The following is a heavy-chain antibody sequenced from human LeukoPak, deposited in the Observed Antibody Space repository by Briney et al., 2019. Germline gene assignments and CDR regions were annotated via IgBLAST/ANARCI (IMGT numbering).Heavy chain of an antibody. V-gene: IGHV1-46*01. J-gene: IGHJ1*01. CDR2: INPSGGST. CDR3: AREKTIFGVVITEYFQH. CDR1: GYTFTSYY. Sequence: ASVKVSCKASGYTFTSYYMHWVRQAPGQGLEWMGIINPSGGSTSYAQKFQGRVTMTRDTSTSTVYMELSSLRSEDTAVYYCAREKTIFGVVITEYFQHWGQGTLVTVSS. D-gene: IGHD3-3*01.